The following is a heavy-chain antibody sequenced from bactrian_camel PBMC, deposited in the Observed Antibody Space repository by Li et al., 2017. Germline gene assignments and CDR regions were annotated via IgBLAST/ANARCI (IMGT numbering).Heavy chain of an antibody. Sequence: QVQLVESGGGSVQAGGSLELSCVVSGYHPSNCGMGWHRQAPGKEREGVAAFDTDGSTDYADSVKGRFTISEDMTKNILYLQMRSLKPEDTAMYYCAANPFPGTSKRFLLASYEYTNWGRGTQVTVS. CDR2: FDTDGST. D-gene: IGHD2*01. CDR3: AANPFPGTSKRFLLASYEYTN. V-gene: IGHV3S53*01. J-gene: IGHJ4*01. CDR1: GYHPSNCG.